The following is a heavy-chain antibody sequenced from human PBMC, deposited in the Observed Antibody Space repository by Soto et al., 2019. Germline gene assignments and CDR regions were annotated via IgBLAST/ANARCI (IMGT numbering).Heavy chain of an antibody. J-gene: IGHJ4*02. V-gene: IGHV3-74*03. CDR1: GFTFSDFW. CDR2: ITGDGTNT. CDR3: ATTSSGWYIDF. D-gene: IGHD6-19*01. Sequence: GGSLRLSCAAAGFTFSDFWMHWVRQAPGKGLVWVSRITGDGTNTEYADSVKGRFTISRDNAKNTVFLQMNSLRAEDTAVYYCATTSSGWYIDFWGQGTLVTVSS.